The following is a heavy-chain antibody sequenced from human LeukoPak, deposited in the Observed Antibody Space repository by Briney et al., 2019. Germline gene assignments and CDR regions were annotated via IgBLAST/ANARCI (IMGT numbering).Heavy chain of an antibody. V-gene: IGHV3-23*01. D-gene: IGHD3-22*01. Sequence: GGSLRLSCAATGFTFSDYAMHWVRQAPGKGLEWVSAIGGGGVSTFYADSVKGRFTISRDNSKNTLYLQMNSLRAEDTAVYYCAKRNYYDSSGYYYDYWGQGTLVTVSS. J-gene: IGHJ4*02. CDR2: IGGGGVST. CDR1: GFTFSDYA. CDR3: AKRNYYDSSGYYYDY.